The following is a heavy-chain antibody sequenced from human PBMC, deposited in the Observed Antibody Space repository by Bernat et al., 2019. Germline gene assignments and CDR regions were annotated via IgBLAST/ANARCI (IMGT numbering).Heavy chain of an antibody. J-gene: IGHJ3*02. Sequence: QVQLVQSGAEVKKPGASVKVSCKASDYTFTSYGISWVRQAPGQGLEWMGWISPYNGNTNYAQKLQGRVTMTTDTSTSTAYMELRSLRSDDTAVYYCARGGTKSEYSGYGPDAFDIWGQGTMVTVSS. CDR1: DYTFTSYG. D-gene: IGHD5-12*01. CDR2: ISPYNGNT. CDR3: ARGGTKSEYSGYGPDAFDI. V-gene: IGHV1-18*01.